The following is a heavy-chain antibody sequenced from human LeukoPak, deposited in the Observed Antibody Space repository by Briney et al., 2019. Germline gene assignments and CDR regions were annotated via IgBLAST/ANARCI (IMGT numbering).Heavy chain of an antibody. V-gene: IGHV4-39*01. D-gene: IGHD3-22*01. CDR2: LYYSGST. J-gene: IGHJ3*02. Sequence: SETLSLTCTVSGGSISSSSYYWGWIRQPPGKGLEWIGSLYYSGSTYYNPSLKSRVTISVDTSKNQFSLKLSSVTAADTAPYYCARHSRVVAFDTFDIWGQGTMVTVSS. CDR3: ARHSRVVAFDTFDI. CDR1: GGSISSSSYY.